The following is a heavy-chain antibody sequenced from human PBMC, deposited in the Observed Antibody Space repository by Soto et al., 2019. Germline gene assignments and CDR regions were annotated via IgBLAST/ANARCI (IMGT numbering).Heavy chain of an antibody. CDR1: GFTFSSYG. V-gene: IGHV3-33*01. CDR3: ARTTEYYDFWSGVDYYGKDV. Sequence: GGSLRLSCAASGFTFSSYGMHWVRQAPGKGLEWVAVIWYDGSNKYYADSVKGRFTISRDNSKNTLYLQMNSLRAEDTAVYYCARTTEYYDFWSGVDYYGKDVWGQGTTVTVSS. D-gene: IGHD3-3*01. J-gene: IGHJ6*02. CDR2: IWYDGSNK.